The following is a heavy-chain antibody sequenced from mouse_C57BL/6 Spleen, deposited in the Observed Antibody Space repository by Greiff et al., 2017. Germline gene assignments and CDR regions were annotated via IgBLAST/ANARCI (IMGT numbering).Heavy chain of an antibody. J-gene: IGHJ2*01. CDR1: GYTFTSYW. CDR3: AREGRTTRGY. V-gene: IGHV1-50*01. CDR2: IDPSDSYT. Sequence: QVQLKQPGAELVKPGASVKLSCKASGYTFTSYWMQWVKQRPGQGLEWIGEIDPSDSYTNYNQKFKGKATLTVDTSSSTAYMQLSSLTSEDSAVYYCAREGRTTRGYWGQGTTLTVSS. D-gene: IGHD1-1*01.